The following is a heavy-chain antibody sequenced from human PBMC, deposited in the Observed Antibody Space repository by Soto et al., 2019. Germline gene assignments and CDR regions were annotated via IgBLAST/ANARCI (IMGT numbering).Heavy chain of an antibody. CDR1: GGSISSSSYY. D-gene: IGHD5-12*01. CDR2: IYYSGST. Sequence: PSETLSLTCTVSGGSISSSSYYWGWIRQPPGKGLEWIGSIYYSGSTYYNPSLKSRVTISVDTSKNQFSLKLSSVTAADTAVYYCARRAHTVVATMASFDYWGQGTLVTVSS. CDR3: ARRAHTVVATMASFDY. J-gene: IGHJ4*02. V-gene: IGHV4-39*01.